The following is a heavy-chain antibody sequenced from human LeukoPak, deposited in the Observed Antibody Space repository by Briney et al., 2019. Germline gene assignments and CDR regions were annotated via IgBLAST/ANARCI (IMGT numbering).Heavy chain of an antibody. V-gene: IGHV4-34*01. J-gene: IGHJ4*02. CDR1: GGSFSGYY. CDR2: INHSGST. CDR3: AILTMVRGDG. Sequence: PSETLSLTCAVYGGSFSGYYWSWIRQPPGKGLEWIGEINHSGSTNYNPSLKSRVTISVDTSKHQFSLKLSFVTAADTAVYYCAILTMVRGDGWGQGTLVTVSS. D-gene: IGHD3-10*01.